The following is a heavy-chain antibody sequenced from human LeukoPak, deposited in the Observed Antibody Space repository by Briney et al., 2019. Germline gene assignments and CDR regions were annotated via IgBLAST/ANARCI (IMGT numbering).Heavy chain of an antibody. J-gene: IGHJ4*02. D-gene: IGHD3-10*01. V-gene: IGHV3-21*01. CDR3: ARDRNRGSFDY. Sequence: GGSLRLSCAASGFTFSSYSMNWVRQAPGKGLEWVSSISSSSSYTYYADSVKGRFTISRDNAKNSLYLQMNSLRAEDTAVYYCARDRNRGSFDYWGQGTLVTVSS. CDR2: ISSSSSYT. CDR1: GFTFSSYS.